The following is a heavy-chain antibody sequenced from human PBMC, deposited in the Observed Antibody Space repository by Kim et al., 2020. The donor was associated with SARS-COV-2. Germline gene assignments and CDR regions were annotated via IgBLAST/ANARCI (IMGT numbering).Heavy chain of an antibody. V-gene: IGHV1-2*02. J-gene: IGHJ5*02. Sequence: ASVKVSCKASGYTFTGYYMHWVRQAPGQGLEWMGWINPNSGGTNYAQKFQGRVTMTRDTSISTAYMELSRLRSDDTAVYYCARGYGTFRGSGWYYWFDPWGQGTLVTVSS. CDR2: INPNSGGT. D-gene: IGHD6-19*01. CDR3: ARGYGTFRGSGWYYWFDP. CDR1: GYTFTGYY.